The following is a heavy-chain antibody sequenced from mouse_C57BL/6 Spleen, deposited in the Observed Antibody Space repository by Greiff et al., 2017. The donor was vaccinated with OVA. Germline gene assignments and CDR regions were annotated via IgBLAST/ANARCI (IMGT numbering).Heavy chain of an antibody. CDR1: GFNFTDYY. CDR3: ALPITTNYLDY. Sequence: EVQLQQPGAALVKPGASVKLSCTASGFNFTDYYMHWVKQRTEQGLEWIGRIDPEDGDTTYAPPFQGQAPMTAATSSNTASRQLSSLTSEDSAVYYCALPITTNYLDYWGQGTTLTVAA. V-gene: IGHV14-2*01. J-gene: IGHJ2*01. D-gene: IGHD1-1*01. CDR2: IDPEDGDT.